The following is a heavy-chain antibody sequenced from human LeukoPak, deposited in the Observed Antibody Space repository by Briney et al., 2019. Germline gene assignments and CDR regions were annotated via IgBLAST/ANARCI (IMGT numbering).Heavy chain of an antibody. CDR3: ARDQREELYWGGHCSSGNCPVYGMDV. V-gene: IGHV4-39*07. CDR1: GGSISSSRYY. Sequence: KPSETLSLTCTVSGGSISSSRYYWGWIRQPPGKGLEWIGETFNIGGPNYTPSLKSRVTILVDKSKNQFSLKLSSVTAADTAVYYCARDQREELYWGGHCSSGNCPVYGMDVWGKGTTVTVSS. J-gene: IGHJ6*04. D-gene: IGHD2-15*01. CDR2: TFNIGGP.